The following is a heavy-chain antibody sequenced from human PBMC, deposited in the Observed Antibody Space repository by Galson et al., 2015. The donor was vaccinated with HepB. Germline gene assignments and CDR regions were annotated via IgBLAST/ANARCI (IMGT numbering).Heavy chain of an antibody. CDR3: AREYSTSSFYFDL. CDR2: INPNSGGT. CDR1: GYTFSGYY. J-gene: IGHJ2*01. Sequence: SVKVSCKASGYTFSGYYMHWVRQAPGQGLEWMGWINPNSGGTDYAQKFQGWVTMTRDTSISTAYMEVTGLKSDDTAVYYCAREYSTSSFYFDLWGRGTLVTVSS. V-gene: IGHV1-2*04. D-gene: IGHD6-6*01.